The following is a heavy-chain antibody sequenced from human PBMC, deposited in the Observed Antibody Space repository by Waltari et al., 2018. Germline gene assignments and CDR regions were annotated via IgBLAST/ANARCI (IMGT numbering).Heavy chain of an antibody. V-gene: IGHV1-69*13. Sequence: QVQLVQSGAEVKKPGSSVKVSCKASGGTFSSYAISWVRQAPGQGLGWMGVIIPIFGTANYAQTFQGIVTIIADEATSTAYMELSSLRSEDTAVYYCARGVLLAVAEYYFDYWGQGTLVTVSS. CDR3: ARGVLLAVAEYYFDY. J-gene: IGHJ4*02. D-gene: IGHD6-19*01. CDR2: IIPIFGTA. CDR1: GGTFSSYA.